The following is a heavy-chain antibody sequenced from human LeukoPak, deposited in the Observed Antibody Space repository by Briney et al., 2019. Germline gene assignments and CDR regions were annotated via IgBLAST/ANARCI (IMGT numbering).Heavy chain of an antibody. CDR3: ARGRGPPSSSGWPRGYYYYGMDV. V-gene: IGHV4-4*07. D-gene: IGHD6-19*01. Sequence: SETLSLTCTVSGGSFSSYYWSWIRQPAGKGLEWIGRMYTSGSTNYNPSLKSRVTISGDTSKNQFSLKLSSVTAADTAVYYCARGRGPPSSSGWPRGYYYYGMDVWGQGTTVTVSS. CDR2: MYTSGST. J-gene: IGHJ6*02. CDR1: GGSFSSYY.